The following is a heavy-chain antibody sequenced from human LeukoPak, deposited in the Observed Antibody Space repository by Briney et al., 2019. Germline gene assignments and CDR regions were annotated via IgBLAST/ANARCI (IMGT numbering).Heavy chain of an antibody. CDR1: GFTFTIYY. J-gene: IGHJ4*02. Sequence: ASVKVSCKASGFTFTIYYMHWVRQAPGHGLEWMGIINPSGDSTTYAQKFQGRLTVTRDTSTSTVYMELSSLRSEDTAVYYCARYPQFDYWGQGTLVTVSS. CDR3: ARYPQFDY. V-gene: IGHV1-46*01. CDR2: INPSGDST.